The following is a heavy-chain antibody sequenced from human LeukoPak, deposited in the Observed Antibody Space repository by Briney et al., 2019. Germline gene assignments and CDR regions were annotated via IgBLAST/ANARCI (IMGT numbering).Heavy chain of an antibody. Sequence: GGSLRLSCAASGFTFNSYAMSWVRQAPGKGLEWVSGISGSGDSTYYADSVKGRFTISRDNSKNTLYLQMNSLRAEDTAVYYCARRSGIAVAGAFDYWGQGTLVTVSS. V-gene: IGHV3-23*01. CDR3: ARRSGIAVAGAFDY. CDR2: ISGSGDST. J-gene: IGHJ4*02. D-gene: IGHD6-19*01. CDR1: GFTFNSYA.